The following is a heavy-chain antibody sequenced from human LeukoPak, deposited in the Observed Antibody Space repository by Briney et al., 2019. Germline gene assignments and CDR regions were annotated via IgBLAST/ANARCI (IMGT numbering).Heavy chain of an antibody. Sequence: PETPSLTCFVSGGSLYFYNSTWIRPPPREGLGWVGYIYHNGGSSYNPPLPRRVTLSIHTSKTNFLLKLTSVAAADTAVYYCARSGDDGHPRYYMDVWGEGTTVTVSS. J-gene: IGHJ6*03. V-gene: IGHV4-59*01. CDR2: IYHNGGS. CDR1: GGSLYFYN. CDR3: ARSGDDGHPRYYMDV.